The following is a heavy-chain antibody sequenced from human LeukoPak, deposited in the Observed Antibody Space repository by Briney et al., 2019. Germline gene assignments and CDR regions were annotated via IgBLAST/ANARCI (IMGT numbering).Heavy chain of an antibody. CDR3: ARAKGGGYPRRCLDY. Sequence: SGGSLRLSCAASGFTFSSYSMNWVRQAPGKGLECVSSISGSSSYIYYADSVKGRFTISRDNAKNSLYLQMNSLRAEDTAVYYCARAKGGGYPRRCLDYWGQGTLVTVSS. CDR2: ISGSSSYI. CDR1: GFTFSSYS. D-gene: IGHD2-15*01. V-gene: IGHV3-21*01. J-gene: IGHJ4*02.